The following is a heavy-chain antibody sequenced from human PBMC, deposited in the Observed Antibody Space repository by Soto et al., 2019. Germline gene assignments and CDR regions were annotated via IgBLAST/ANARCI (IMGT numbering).Heavy chain of an antibody. CDR2: IRETGNT. J-gene: IGHJ4*02. D-gene: IGHD1-26*01. Sequence: GGSLRLSCAASVLTFSNYAMSWIRQAPGKGLEWVSTIRETGNTYYADSVRGRFATSRDSSENTLYLQMSSLRAEDTAVYYCAKQQMGVIRALDYWGQGTLVTVSS. CDR1: VLTFSNYA. V-gene: IGHV3-23*01. CDR3: AKQQMGVIRALDY.